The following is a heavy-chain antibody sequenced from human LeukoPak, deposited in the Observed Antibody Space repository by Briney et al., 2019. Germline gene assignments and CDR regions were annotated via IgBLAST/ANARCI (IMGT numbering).Heavy chain of an antibody. D-gene: IGHD5-12*01. CDR1: GYTFTSYY. V-gene: IGHV1-46*03. CDR3: GNSGYGGLDY. CDR2: INPSGGTT. J-gene: IGHJ4*02. Sequence: ASVKVSCKASGYTFTSYYMHWVRQAPGQGLEWMGIINPSGGTTTYAQKFQGRVTVTRDTSTSTVYMELSSLISEDTAVYYCGNSGYGGLDYWGQGTLVTVSS.